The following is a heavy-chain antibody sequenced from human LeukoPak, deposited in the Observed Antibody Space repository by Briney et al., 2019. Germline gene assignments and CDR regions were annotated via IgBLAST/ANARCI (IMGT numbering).Heavy chain of an antibody. CDR3: ARLGYGSGSYSLDY. CDR2: INHSGST. CDR1: GGSFSGYY. Sequence: SETLSLTCAVYGGSFSGYYWSWIRQPPGKGLEWIGEINHSGSTNYNPSLKSRVTISVDTSKNQFSLKLSSVTAADTAVCYCARLGYGSGSYSLDYWGQGTLVTVSS. D-gene: IGHD3-10*01. V-gene: IGHV4-34*01. J-gene: IGHJ4*02.